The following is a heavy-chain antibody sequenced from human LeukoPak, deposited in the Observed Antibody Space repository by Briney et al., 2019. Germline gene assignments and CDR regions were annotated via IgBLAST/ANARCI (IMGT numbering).Heavy chain of an antibody. D-gene: IGHD1-26*01. CDR1: GGSISGYY. V-gene: IGHV4-59*12. CDR3: ARVGATSY. Sequence: SETLSLTCTVSGGSISGYYWSWIRQPPGKGLEWIGYIYYSGSTSYNPSLKSRVTISVDTSKNQFSLKLSSVTAADTAVYYCARVGATSYWGQGTLVTVSS. J-gene: IGHJ4*02. CDR2: IYYSGST.